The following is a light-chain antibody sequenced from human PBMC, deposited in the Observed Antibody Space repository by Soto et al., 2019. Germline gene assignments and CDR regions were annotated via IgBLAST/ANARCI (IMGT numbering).Light chain of an antibody. CDR2: DDS. V-gene: IGKV1-5*01. Sequence: DIEMTQSPSTLSASVGDIVTITCRASQSINIWLAWYQQKPGKAPKVLIYDDSSLKSGVPSRFSGSGSGTEFTLTISSLQPDDFATYYCQQYKSYSWTFGQGPKV. CDR3: QQYKSYSWT. CDR1: QSINIW. J-gene: IGKJ1*01.